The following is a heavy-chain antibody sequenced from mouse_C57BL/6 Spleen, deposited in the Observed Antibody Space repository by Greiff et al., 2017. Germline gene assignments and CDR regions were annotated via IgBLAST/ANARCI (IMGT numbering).Heavy chain of an antibody. CDR3: ARASTTVMRSMDY. CDR1: GYTFTSYW. CDR2: FDPSDSYT. D-gene: IGHD1-1*01. V-gene: IGHV1-59*01. Sequence: VQLQQSGAELVRPGTSVKLSCKASGYTFTSYWMHWVKQRHGKGLEWIGVFDPSDSYTKYNQKFKGKATLTVDTSASTAYMQLSSLTSEDSAVDYCARASTTVMRSMDYWGQGTSVTVSS. J-gene: IGHJ4*01.